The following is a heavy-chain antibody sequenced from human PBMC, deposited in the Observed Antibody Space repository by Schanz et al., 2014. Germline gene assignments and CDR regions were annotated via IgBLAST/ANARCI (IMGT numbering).Heavy chain of an antibody. D-gene: IGHD2-2*01. Sequence: QVQMVESGGGVVQPGRSLRLSCAASGFAFSVYGMHWVRQAPGKGPEWVAVIWSDGSTKYYADSVKGRFTMSRDNSKNTLYLQMNTLRSEDTAVYYCAKDSTHIDIVLVPTAIDYWGQGTLVTVSS. CDR3: AKDSTHIDIVLVPTAIDY. CDR1: GFAFSVYG. CDR2: IWSDGSTK. J-gene: IGHJ4*02. V-gene: IGHV3-33*06.